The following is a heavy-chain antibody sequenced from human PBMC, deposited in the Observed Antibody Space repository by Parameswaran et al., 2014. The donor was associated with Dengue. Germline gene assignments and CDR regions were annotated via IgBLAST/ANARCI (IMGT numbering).Heavy chain of an antibody. V-gene: IGHV3-23*01. CDR1: SNA. J-gene: IGHJ4*02. Sequence: SNARGCARCPGKGLEWVSAISGSGGSTYYADSVRGRFTISRDNAKNSLSLQMDSLRAEDTAVYYCARDLGHCARGGCQWGQGTLVTVSS. CDR2: ISGSGGST. D-gene: IGHD2-15*01. CDR3: ARDLGHCARGGCQ.